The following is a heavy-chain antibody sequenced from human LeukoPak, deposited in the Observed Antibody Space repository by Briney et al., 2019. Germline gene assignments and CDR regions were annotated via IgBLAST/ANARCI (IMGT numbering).Heavy chain of an antibody. CDR3: ARSAGAARRYYMDV. V-gene: IGHV3-7*01. J-gene: IGHJ6*03. CDR2: IKQDGSEK. D-gene: IGHD6-6*01. Sequence: GGSLRLSCAASGFTFSSYWMSWVRQAPGKGLEWVANIKQDGSEKYYVDSVKGRFTISRDNAKNSLYLQMNSLRAEDTAVYYCARSAGAARRYYMDVWGKGTTVTVSS. CDR1: GFTFSSYW.